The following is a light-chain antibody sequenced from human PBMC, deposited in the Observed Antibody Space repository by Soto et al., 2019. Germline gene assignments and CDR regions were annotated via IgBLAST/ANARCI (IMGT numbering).Light chain of an antibody. CDR1: SRRVGGYDY. CDR3: SSYTTTSTYV. CDR2: EVT. Sequence: SVLAQPASPCWSPGQPIIVSWSRSSRRVGGYDYVSWYQHEPGKAPKFMIYEVTNRPSGVSHRFSGSKSGNTASLTISGLPAEDEADYYCSSYTTTSTYVFGTGTQVSVL. V-gene: IGLV2-14*01. J-gene: IGLJ1*01.